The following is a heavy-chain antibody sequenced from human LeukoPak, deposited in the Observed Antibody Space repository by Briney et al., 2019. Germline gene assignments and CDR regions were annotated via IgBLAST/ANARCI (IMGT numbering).Heavy chain of an antibody. V-gene: IGHV3-30*02. CDR3: AKVKTDILIPDS. CDR1: GFTFRLFG. CDR2: IRFDGSNT. D-gene: IGHD2-21*02. J-gene: IGHJ4*02. Sequence: GGSLRLSCAASGFTFRLFGMHWVRQAPGKGREWVSFIRFDGSNTYHADSVKGRFTISRDNSKNTLYLQMNSLTSEDTAVYYCAKVKTDILIPDSWGQGTLVTVSS.